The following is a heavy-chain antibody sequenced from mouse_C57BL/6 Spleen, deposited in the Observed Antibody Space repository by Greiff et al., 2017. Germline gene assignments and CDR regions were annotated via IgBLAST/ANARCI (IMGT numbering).Heavy chain of an antibody. D-gene: IGHD2-5*01. CDR3: TRESNYPYYFDY. Sequence: EVKLMESGEGLVKPGGSLKLSCAASGFTFSSYAMSWVRQTPEKRLEWVAYISSGGDYIYYADTVKGRFTISRDNARNTLYLQMSSLKSEDTAMYYCTRESNYPYYFDYWGQGTTLTVSS. CDR2: ISSGGDYI. CDR1: GFTFSSYA. J-gene: IGHJ2*01. V-gene: IGHV5-9-1*02.